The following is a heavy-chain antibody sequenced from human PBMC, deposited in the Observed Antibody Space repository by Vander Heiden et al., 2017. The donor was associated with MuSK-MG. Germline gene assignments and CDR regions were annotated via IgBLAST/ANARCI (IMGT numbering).Heavy chain of an antibody. CDR2: IIPIFGTA. V-gene: IGHV1-69*06. Sequence: QVQLVQSGAEVKKPGSSVKVSCKASGGTFSSYAISWVRQAPGQGLDWMGGIIPIFGTANYAQKFQGRVTITADKSTSTAYMELSSLRSEDTAVYYCASPYYYDSSGYYYYYGMDVWGQGTTVTVSS. CDR1: GGTFSSYA. CDR3: ASPYYYDSSGYYYYYGMDV. D-gene: IGHD3-22*01. J-gene: IGHJ6*02.